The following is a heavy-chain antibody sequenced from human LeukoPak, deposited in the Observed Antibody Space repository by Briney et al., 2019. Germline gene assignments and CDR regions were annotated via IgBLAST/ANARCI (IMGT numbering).Heavy chain of an antibody. V-gene: IGHV1-18*01. Sequence: ASVKVSCKASGYTFTIYGISSVRQAPGQGLEWMGWISAYNGNTNYAQKLQGRATMTTDTSASTAYMELRSLRSDDTAVYYCARDPPILLRFRELSGDYWGQGTLVTVSS. J-gene: IGHJ4*02. CDR3: ARDPPILLRFRELSGDY. CDR1: GYTFTIYG. CDR2: ISAYNGNT. D-gene: IGHD3-10*01.